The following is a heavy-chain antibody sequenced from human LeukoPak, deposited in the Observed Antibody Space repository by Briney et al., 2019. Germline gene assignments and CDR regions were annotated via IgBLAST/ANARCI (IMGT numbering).Heavy chain of an antibody. Sequence: PGGSLRLSCAASGFTFSDYYMSWIRQAPGKGLEWVSYISSSGSTIYYADSVKGRFTISRDNAKNSLYLQMNSLRAEDTAVYYYARDSGYEPINYYYYYGMDVWGQGTTVTVSS. CDR1: GFTFSDYY. D-gene: IGHD5-12*01. V-gene: IGHV3-11*01. J-gene: IGHJ6*02. CDR3: ARDSGYEPINYYYYYGMDV. CDR2: ISSSGSTI.